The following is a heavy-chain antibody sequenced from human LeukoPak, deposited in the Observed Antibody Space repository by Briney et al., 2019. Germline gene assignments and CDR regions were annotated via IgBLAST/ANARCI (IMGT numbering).Heavy chain of an antibody. Sequence: GGSLRLSCAASGFTFSSYAMHWDRQAPGKGLEWVAVISYDGSNKYYADSVKGRFTISRDNSKNTLYLQMNSLRAEDTAVYYCARESCSGGSCYFDYWGQGTLVTVSS. D-gene: IGHD2-15*01. CDR1: GFTFSSYA. CDR2: ISYDGSNK. CDR3: ARESCSGGSCYFDY. J-gene: IGHJ4*02. V-gene: IGHV3-30*04.